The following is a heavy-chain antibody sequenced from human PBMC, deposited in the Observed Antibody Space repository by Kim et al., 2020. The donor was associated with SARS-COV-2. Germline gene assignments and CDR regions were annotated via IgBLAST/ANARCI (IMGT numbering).Heavy chain of an antibody. CDR3: ARATQLRYFDWLLFFDY. J-gene: IGHJ4*02. CDR2: ISAYNGNT. V-gene: IGHV1-18*01. D-gene: IGHD3-9*01. Sequence: ASVKVSCKASGYTFTSYGISWVRQAPGQGLEWMGWISAYNGNTNYAQKLQGRVTMTTDTSTSTAYMELRSLRSDDTAVYYCARATQLRYFDWLLFFDYWGQGTLVTVSS. CDR1: GYTFTSYG.